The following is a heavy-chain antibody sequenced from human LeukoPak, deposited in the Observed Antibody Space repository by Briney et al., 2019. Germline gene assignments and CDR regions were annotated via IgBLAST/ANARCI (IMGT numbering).Heavy chain of an antibody. D-gene: IGHD2-15*01. CDR3: ARVRYCSGGSCPYNWFDP. CDR2: INHSGST. J-gene: IGHJ5*02. Sequence: SETLSLTCAVYGGSFSGYYWSWIRQPPGKGLEWIGEINHSGSTNYNPSLKSRVTISVDTSKNQFSLKLSSVTAADTAVYYCARVRYCSGGSCPYNWFDPWGQGTLVTVSS. CDR1: GGSFSGYY. V-gene: IGHV4-34*01.